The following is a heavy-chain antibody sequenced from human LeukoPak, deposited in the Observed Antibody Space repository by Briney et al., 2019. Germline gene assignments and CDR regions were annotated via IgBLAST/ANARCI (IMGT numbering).Heavy chain of an antibody. V-gene: IGHV4-59*08. Sequence: SETLSLTCTVSGGSISNYFWSWIRQPPGKGLEWIGYIYYSGSTNYNPSLKSRVTISVDTSKNQFSLKLSSVTAADTAVYYCARRTPRGGATTYAFDIWGQGTMVTVSS. CDR2: IYYSGST. D-gene: IGHD1-26*01. J-gene: IGHJ3*02. CDR3: ARRTPRGGATTYAFDI. CDR1: GGSISNYF.